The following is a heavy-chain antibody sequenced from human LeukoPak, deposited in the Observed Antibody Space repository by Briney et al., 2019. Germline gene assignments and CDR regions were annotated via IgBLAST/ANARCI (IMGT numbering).Heavy chain of an antibody. CDR1: GFTFSGYA. CDR2: IKLDGSEK. V-gene: IGHV3-7*03. D-gene: IGHD3/OR15-3a*01. CDR3: ARDQYDTWSRRGNFDS. J-gene: IGHJ4*02. Sequence: GGSLRLSCAASGFTFSGYAMTWVRQAPGKGLEWVANIKLDGSEKNYVDSVKGRFTISRDNTKSSLYLQMNSLRAEDTAVFYCARDQYDTWSRRGNFDSWGQGTLVIVSS.